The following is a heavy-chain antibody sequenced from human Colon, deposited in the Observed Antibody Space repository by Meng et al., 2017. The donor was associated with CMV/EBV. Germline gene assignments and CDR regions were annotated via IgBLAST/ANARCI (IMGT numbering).Heavy chain of an antibody. CDR1: GCSISSSSYY. V-gene: IGHV4-39*07. J-gene: IGHJ6*02. Sequence: SETLSLTCTVSGCSISSSSYYWGWIRQPPGKGLEWIGSIYYSGSTYYNPSLKSRVTISVDTSKNQFSLKLSSVTAADTAVYYCAREQLRFLEWLSSYYYYGMDVWGQGTTVTVSS. D-gene: IGHD3-3*01. CDR2: IYYSGST. CDR3: AREQLRFLEWLSSYYYYGMDV.